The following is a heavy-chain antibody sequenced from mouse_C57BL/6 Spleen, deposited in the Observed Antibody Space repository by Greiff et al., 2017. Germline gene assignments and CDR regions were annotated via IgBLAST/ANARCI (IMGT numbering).Heavy chain of an antibody. Sequence: EVQRVESGGGLVKPGGSLKLSCAASGFTFSDYGMHWVRQAPEKGLEWVAYISSGSSTIYYADTVKGRFTISRDNAKNTLFLQMNRLRSEDTAMYYCASYCYGYALDYWGQGTSVTVSS. V-gene: IGHV5-17*01. CDR3: ASYCYGYALDY. CDR2: ISSGSSTI. J-gene: IGHJ4*01. CDR1: GFTFSDYG. D-gene: IGHD1-1*01.